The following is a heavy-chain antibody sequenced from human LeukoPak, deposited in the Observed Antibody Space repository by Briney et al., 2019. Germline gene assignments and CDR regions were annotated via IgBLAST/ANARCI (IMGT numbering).Heavy chain of an antibody. J-gene: IGHJ3*02. Sequence: GGSLRLSCAASGFTFSSYEMNWVRQAPGKGLGWVSHISSGGSTIYYADSVKGRFTISRDNAKKSLYLQMNSLRAEDTAVYYCARGEGYQLLDAFDIWGQGTMVTVSS. CDR1: GFTFSSYE. CDR2: ISSGGSTI. D-gene: IGHD2-2*01. V-gene: IGHV3-48*03. CDR3: ARGEGYQLLDAFDI.